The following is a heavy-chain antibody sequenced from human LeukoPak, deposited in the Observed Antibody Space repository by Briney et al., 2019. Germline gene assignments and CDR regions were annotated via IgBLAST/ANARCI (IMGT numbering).Heavy chain of an antibody. D-gene: IGHD3-10*01. V-gene: IGHV3-30-3*01. J-gene: IGHJ4*02. Sequence: GGSLRLSCAASGFTFSSYAMHWVRQAPGKGLEWVAVISYDGSNKCYADSVKGRFTISRDNSKNTLYLQMNSLRAEDTAVYYCAREVGPGRFDYWGQGTLVTVSS. CDR1: GFTFSSYA. CDR2: ISYDGSNK. CDR3: AREVGPGRFDY.